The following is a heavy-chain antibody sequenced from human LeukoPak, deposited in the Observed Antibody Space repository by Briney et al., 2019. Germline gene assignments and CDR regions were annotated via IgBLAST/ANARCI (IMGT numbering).Heavy chain of an antibody. Sequence: ASVNVSCKASGGTFSSYAISWVRQAPGQGLEWMGGIIPIFGTANYAQKFQGRVTITADESTSTAYMELSSLRSEDTAVYYCATPFIAVANYYGMDVWGQGTTVTVSS. J-gene: IGHJ6*02. CDR1: GGTFSSYA. V-gene: IGHV1-69*13. CDR2: IIPIFGTA. D-gene: IGHD6-19*01. CDR3: ATPFIAVANYYGMDV.